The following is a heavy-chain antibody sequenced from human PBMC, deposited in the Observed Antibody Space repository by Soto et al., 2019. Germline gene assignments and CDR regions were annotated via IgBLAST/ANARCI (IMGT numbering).Heavy chain of an antibody. Sequence: GSLRPSCAASGFTFSSYWMHWVRQAPGKGLVWVSRIDTYGSATRYADSVKGRFTISRDNAKNTLYLQMSTLRAEDTAVYYCARVLKSSGWDNDVFDIWGQGTMVTVS. V-gene: IGHV3-74*01. J-gene: IGHJ3*02. D-gene: IGHD6-19*01. CDR1: GFTFSSYW. CDR3: ARVLKSSGWDNDVFDI. CDR2: IDTYGSAT.